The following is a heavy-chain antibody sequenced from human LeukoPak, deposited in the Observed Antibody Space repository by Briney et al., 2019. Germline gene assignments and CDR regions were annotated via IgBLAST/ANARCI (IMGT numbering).Heavy chain of an antibody. V-gene: IGHV1-2*02. D-gene: IGHD3-22*01. J-gene: IGHJ4*02. CDR1: GYAFTGYY. Sequence: ASVKVSCKASGYAFTGYYMHWVRQAPGQGLEWMGWINPNSGGTNYAQKFQGRVTMTRDTSISTAYMELSRLRSDDTAVYYCARDPYYYDESLFDYWGQGTLVTVSS. CDR3: ARDPYYYDESLFDY. CDR2: INPNSGGT.